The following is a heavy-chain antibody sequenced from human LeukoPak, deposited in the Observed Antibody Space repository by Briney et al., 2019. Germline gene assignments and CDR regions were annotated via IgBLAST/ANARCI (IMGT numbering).Heavy chain of an antibody. CDR3: AKDFARHYYDSSGYPPGFDY. CDR1: GFTFSSYA. Sequence: WGSLRLSCAASGFTFSSYAMHWVRQAPGKGLEWLSAISGSGGSTYYADSVKGRFTISRDNSKNTLYLQMNSLRAEDTAVYYCAKDFARHYYDSSGYPPGFDYWGQGTLVTVSS. V-gene: IGHV3-23*01. CDR2: ISGSGGST. J-gene: IGHJ4*02. D-gene: IGHD3-22*01.